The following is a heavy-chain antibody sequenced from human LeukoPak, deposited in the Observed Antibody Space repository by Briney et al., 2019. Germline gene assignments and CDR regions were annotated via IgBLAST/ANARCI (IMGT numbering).Heavy chain of an antibody. V-gene: IGHV3-23*01. CDR1: GFTFSSYA. CDR2: ISGSGGST. D-gene: IGHD6-13*01. CDR3: AKDAGIAAAGSY. Sequence: PAGSLRRSCAASGFTFSSYAMSWVRQAPGKGREWVSAISGSGGSTYYADSVKGRFTIARDNSKNTLELQMNSLRAEDTAVYYCAKDAGIAAAGSYWGQGNPVTVSS. J-gene: IGHJ4*02.